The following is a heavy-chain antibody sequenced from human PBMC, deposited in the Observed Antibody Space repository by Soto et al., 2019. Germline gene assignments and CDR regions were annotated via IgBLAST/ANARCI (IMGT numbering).Heavy chain of an antibody. CDR2: ISYDGSNK. D-gene: IGHD3-22*01. CDR3: AKDPGRHVTMIVVVTPEYYFDY. Sequence: QVQLVESGGGVVQPGRSLRLSCAASGFTFSSYGMHWVRQAPGKGLEWVAVISYDGSNKYYADSVKGRFTISRDNSKNTLYLQMNSLRAEDTAVYYCAKDPGRHVTMIVVVTPEYYFDYWGQGTLVTVSS. V-gene: IGHV3-30*18. J-gene: IGHJ4*02. CDR1: GFTFSSYG.